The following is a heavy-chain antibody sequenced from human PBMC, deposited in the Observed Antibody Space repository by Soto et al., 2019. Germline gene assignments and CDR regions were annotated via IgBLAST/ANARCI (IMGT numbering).Heavy chain of an antibody. J-gene: IGHJ4*02. Sequence: GGSLRLSWAASGFTFSSYAMSWVRQAPGKGLEWASATSGSGVSTYYADSVKGRFTISRDNSKNTLYLQMNSLRAEDTAVYYWAKGGYYYDSTCYYWGQGTLVTVSS. CDR2: TSGSGVST. CDR3: AKGGYYYDSTCYY. CDR1: GFTFSSYA. D-gene: IGHD3-22*01. V-gene: IGHV3-23*01.